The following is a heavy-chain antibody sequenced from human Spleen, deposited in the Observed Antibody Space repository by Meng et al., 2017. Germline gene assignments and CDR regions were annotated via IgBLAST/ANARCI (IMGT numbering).Heavy chain of an antibody. CDR2: VTSGGSST. Sequence: GESLKISCAASGFTVSSNEMRWVRQAPGKGLEWVSYVTSGGSSTHSADSVKGRFTISRDNANNSLYLQMNSLRAEDTAVYYCAREGYYGSGNYPLDYWGQGTLVTVSS. CDR3: AREGYYGSGNYPLDY. CDR1: GFTVSSNE. V-gene: IGHV3-48*03. J-gene: IGHJ4*02. D-gene: IGHD3-10*01.